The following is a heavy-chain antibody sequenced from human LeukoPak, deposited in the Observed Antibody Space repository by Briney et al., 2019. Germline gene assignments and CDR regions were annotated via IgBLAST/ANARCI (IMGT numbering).Heavy chain of an antibody. Sequence: GASVKVSCKASGYTFTGYYMHWVRQAPGQGLEWMGWISAYNGNTNYAQKLQGRVTMTTDTSTSTAYMELRSLRSDDTAVYCCARVSFWFGEWDYWGQGTLVTVSS. D-gene: IGHD3-10*01. J-gene: IGHJ4*02. CDR3: ARVSFWFGEWDY. CDR1: GYTFTGYY. CDR2: ISAYNGNT. V-gene: IGHV1-18*04.